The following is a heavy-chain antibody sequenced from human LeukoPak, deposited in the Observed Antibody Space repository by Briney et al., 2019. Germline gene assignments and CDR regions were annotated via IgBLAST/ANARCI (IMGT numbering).Heavy chain of an antibody. Sequence: PGGSLRLSCAASGFTFSSYSMNWVRQAPGKGLEWVSSISSSSSYIYYADSVKGRFTISRDNAKNSLYLQMNSLRAEGTAVYYCAKGLLWFGVYYMDVWGKGTTVTISS. D-gene: IGHD3-10*01. CDR2: ISSSSSYI. CDR3: AKGLLWFGVYYMDV. V-gene: IGHV3-21*04. J-gene: IGHJ6*03. CDR1: GFTFSSYS.